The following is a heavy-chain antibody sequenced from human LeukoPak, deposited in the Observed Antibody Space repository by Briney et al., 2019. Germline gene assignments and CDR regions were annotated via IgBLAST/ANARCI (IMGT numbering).Heavy chain of an antibody. CDR2: IYTNGNT. V-gene: IGHV3-23*05. CDR1: GFIFRNYG. J-gene: IGHJ6*02. D-gene: IGHD1-26*01. Sequence: GGSLRLSCAASGFIFRNYGMNWVRQAPGKGLGWVSGIYTNGNTRYADSVRGRFTISRDNSKNTLYLQMHSLRVDDTAVYYCAHLVWEYVGGLDVWGQGTTVTVSS. CDR3: AHLVWEYVGGLDV.